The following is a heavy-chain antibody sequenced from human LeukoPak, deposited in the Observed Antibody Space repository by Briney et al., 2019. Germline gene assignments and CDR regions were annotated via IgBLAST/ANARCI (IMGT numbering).Heavy chain of an antibody. CDR1: GYTFTGYY. CDR2: INPNSGGT. V-gene: IGHV1-2*04. D-gene: IGHD6-19*01. Sequence: ASVKVSCKASGYTFTGYYMHWVRQAPGQGLEWMGWINPNSGGTNYEQKFQGWVTMTRETSMSTAYMELSRLRSDDTAVYYCARDGGQAVAGSAVLDYYYGMDVWGKGTTVTVSS. J-gene: IGHJ6*04. CDR3: ARDGGQAVAGSAVLDYYYGMDV.